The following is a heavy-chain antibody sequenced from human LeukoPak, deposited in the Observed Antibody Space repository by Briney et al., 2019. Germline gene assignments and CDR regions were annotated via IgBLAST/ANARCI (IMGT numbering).Heavy chain of an antibody. V-gene: IGHV1-2*02. D-gene: IGHD5-24*01. J-gene: IGHJ3*02. Sequence: GASVKVSCKASGYTFTGYYLHWVRQAPGQGLEWMGWINPNSGGTNYAQKFQGRVTMTRDTSISTAYMELSRLRSDDTAVYYCAIVEMATLITHEPFDIWGQGTMVTVSS. CDR1: GYTFTGYY. CDR2: INPNSGGT. CDR3: AIVEMATLITHEPFDI.